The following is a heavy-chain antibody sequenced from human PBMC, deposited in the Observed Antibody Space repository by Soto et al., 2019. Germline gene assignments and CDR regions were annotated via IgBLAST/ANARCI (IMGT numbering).Heavy chain of an antibody. CDR1: GGTIRNGDYR. D-gene: IGHD6-13*01. J-gene: IGHJ5*02. CDR2: IYHSGST. CDR3: ARDSVAAAGTWARTNWFDP. Sequence: PSETIRLTCTVSGGTIRNGDYRWSWNRQPPGKGLEWIGEIYHSGSTNYNPSLKSRVTISVDKSKNQFSLKLSSVTAADTAVYYCARDSVAAAGTWARTNWFDPWGQGTLVTVSS. V-gene: IGHV4-30-2*01.